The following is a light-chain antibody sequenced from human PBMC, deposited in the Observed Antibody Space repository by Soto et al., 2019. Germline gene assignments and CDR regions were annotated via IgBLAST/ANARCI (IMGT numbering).Light chain of an antibody. Sequence: QLVLTQSPSASASLGASVKLTCTLDSGHSSYAIAWHQQQPEKGPRYLMKVNSDGSHNKGDGIPDRFSGSSSGAERYLTISSLQSEDEADYYCQTWDTGIWVFGAGTKLTVL. V-gene: IGLV4-69*01. CDR2: VNSDGSH. CDR1: SGHSSYA. J-gene: IGLJ3*02. CDR3: QTWDTGIWV.